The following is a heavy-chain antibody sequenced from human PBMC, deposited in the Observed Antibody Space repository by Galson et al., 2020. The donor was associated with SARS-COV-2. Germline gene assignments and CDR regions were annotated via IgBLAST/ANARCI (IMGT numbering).Heavy chain of an antibody. CDR2: IYYSGST. D-gene: IGHD6-13*01. CDR1: GGSISSYY. V-gene: IGHV4-59*01. J-gene: IGHJ4*02. Sequence: SETLSLTCTVSGGSISSYYWSWIRQPPGKGLEWIGYIYYSGSTNYNPSLKSRVTISVDTSKNQFSLKLSSVTAADTAVYYCARADMAAAGTYDYWGQGTLVTVSS. CDR3: ARADMAAAGTYDY.